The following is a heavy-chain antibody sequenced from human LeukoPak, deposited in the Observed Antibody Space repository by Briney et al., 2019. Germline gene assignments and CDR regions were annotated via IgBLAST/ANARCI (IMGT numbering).Heavy chain of an antibody. CDR1: GYTFSSYA. CDR3: ARKGLTTGTDY. V-gene: IGHV7-4-1*02. CDR2: INTNTGNP. Sequence: GASVKVSCKASGYTFSSYAMNWGRQAPGQGLEWMGWINTNTGNPTYAQGFTGRFVFSLDTSVSTAYLQISSLKAEDTAVYYCARKGLTTGTDYWGQGTLVTVSS. D-gene: IGHD4-17*01. J-gene: IGHJ4*02.